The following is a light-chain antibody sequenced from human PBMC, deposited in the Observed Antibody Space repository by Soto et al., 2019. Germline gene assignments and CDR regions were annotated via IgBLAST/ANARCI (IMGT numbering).Light chain of an antibody. CDR2: DVS. CDR1: SSDVGGYNS. V-gene: IGLV2-11*01. Sequence: QPRTVSGSPGQSVTFSCTGTSSDVGGYNSVSWYQQHPDKAPKFMIYDVSKRPSGVPDRFSGSKSGNTASLTISGLQAEDEADYYCCSYAGSDTHYVFGTGTKVTVL. CDR3: CSYAGSDTHYV. J-gene: IGLJ1*01.